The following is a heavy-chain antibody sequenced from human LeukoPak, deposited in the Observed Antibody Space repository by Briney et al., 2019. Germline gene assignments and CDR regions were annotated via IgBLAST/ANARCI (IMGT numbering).Heavy chain of an antibody. D-gene: IGHD4-11*01. CDR1: GYTFTNYG. V-gene: IGHV1-18*01. CDR3: ARDKAVTTEVTQYFQH. CDR2: ISAYNGYT. Sequence: ASVTVSCKASGYTFTNYGVSWVRQAPGRGLEGMGWISAYNGYTNYAQKFQFRVTMTTDTSTSTAYMELRSLTSDDTAVYYCARDKAVTTEVTQYFQHWGQGTLVTVSS. J-gene: IGHJ1*01.